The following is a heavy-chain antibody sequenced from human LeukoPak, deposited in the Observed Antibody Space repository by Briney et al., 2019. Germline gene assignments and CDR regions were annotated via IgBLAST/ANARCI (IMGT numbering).Heavy chain of an antibody. Sequence: PSETLSLTCAVYGGSFSGYYWSWIRQPPGKGLEWIGEISHSGSTNYNPSLKSRVTISVDTSKNQFSLKLSSVTAADTAVYYCARGLRELRFLEWLYGYGMDVWGQGTTVTVSS. J-gene: IGHJ6*02. CDR1: GGSFSGYY. CDR2: ISHSGST. CDR3: ARGLRELRFLEWLYGYGMDV. V-gene: IGHV4-34*01. D-gene: IGHD3-3*01.